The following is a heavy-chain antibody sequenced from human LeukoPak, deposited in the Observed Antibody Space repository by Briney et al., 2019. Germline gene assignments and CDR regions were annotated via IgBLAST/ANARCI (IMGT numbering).Heavy chain of an antibody. D-gene: IGHD2-2*01. J-gene: IGHJ4*02. CDR1: RYTFTGYH. V-gene: IGHV1-2*06. CDR2: INPNSGDT. Sequence: ASVKVSCKASRYTFTGYHMHWVRQAPGQGLEWMGRINPNSGDTNYAQKFQGRVTVTRDTSISTAYVELSRLRFDDTAVYYCARDYCSSTSCLFAYWGQGTLVTVSS. CDR3: ARDYCSSTSCLFAY.